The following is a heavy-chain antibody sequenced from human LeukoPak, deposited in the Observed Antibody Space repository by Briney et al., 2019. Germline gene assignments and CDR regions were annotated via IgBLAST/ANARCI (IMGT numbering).Heavy chain of an antibody. CDR1: GGSISSYY. V-gene: IGHV4-59*01. Sequence: SETLSLTCTVSGGSISSYYWSWTRHPPGKGREWIGYIYYSGSTNYITSLKSRVTISVDTSKNQFSLKLSSVTAADTAVYYCARVSCSGGSCYFEYWGQGTLVTVSS. J-gene: IGHJ4*02. CDR2: IYYSGST. CDR3: ARVSCSGGSCYFEY. D-gene: IGHD2-15*01.